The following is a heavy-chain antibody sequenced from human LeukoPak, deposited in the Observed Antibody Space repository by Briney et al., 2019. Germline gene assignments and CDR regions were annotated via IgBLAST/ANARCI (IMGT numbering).Heavy chain of an antibody. J-gene: IGHJ4*02. D-gene: IGHD1-26*01. V-gene: IGHV3-7*01. CDR2: IKQDGSET. CDR3: TRENSGSLSLEY. Sequence: GGSLIRSCAASGYTFSIYWMNWIRQAPGKGLDWMASIKQDGSETYYMESVQGRFTISRDNDMNFLYLQLSSLRAEDTAVYYCTRENSGSLSLEYWGQGTLVAVSS. CDR1: GYTFSIYW.